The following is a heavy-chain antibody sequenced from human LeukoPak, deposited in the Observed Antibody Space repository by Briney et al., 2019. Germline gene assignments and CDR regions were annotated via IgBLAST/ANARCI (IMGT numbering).Heavy chain of an antibody. CDR3: ASQAYDSSGYYPDAFDI. J-gene: IGHJ3*02. D-gene: IGHD3-22*01. CDR2: IYYSGST. V-gene: IGHV4-31*03. Sequence: SETLSLTCTVSGGSISSGGYYWSWIRQHPGKGLEWIGYIYYSGSTYYNPSLKSRVTISVATSKNQFSLKLSSVTAADTAVYYCASQAYDSSGYYPDAFDIWGQGTMVTVSS. CDR1: GGSISSGGYY.